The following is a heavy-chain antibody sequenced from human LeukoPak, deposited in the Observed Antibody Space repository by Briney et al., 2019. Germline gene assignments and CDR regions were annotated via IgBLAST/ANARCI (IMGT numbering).Heavy chain of an antibody. CDR3: VIVKKLLPEFER. Sequence: ASVKVSCKASGYRFTDYYIHWVRQAPGQGLEWMGWINLATGMNPTNGGRFYAQKFRDTISMSTDTSITTVYMKLSSLTSDDTALDYCVIVKKLLPEFERWGEGCLLTDSS. CDR1: GYRFTDYY. CDR2: MNPTNGGR. J-gene: IGHJ5*02. D-gene: IGHD2-21*02. V-gene: IGHV1-2*02.